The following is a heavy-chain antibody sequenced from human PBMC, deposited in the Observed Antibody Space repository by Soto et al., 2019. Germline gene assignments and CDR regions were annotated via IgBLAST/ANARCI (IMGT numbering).Heavy chain of an antibody. Sequence: GGSLRLSCVASGFTFSKYNMHWVRQAPGKGLEWVAVIWFDGSNQYYAGPVQDRFTISRDNSRNTLYLQMNGLRAEDTAVYHCARDLYATYPSDAFNVWGQGTSVTVSS. CDR2: IWFDGSNQ. D-gene: IGHD2-2*01. J-gene: IGHJ3*01. V-gene: IGHV3-33*01. CDR1: GFTFSKYN. CDR3: ARDLYATYPSDAFNV.